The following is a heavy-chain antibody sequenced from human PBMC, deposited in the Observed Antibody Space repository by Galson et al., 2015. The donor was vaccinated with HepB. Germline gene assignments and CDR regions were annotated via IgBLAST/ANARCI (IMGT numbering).Heavy chain of an antibody. D-gene: IGHD5-24*01. Sequence: CAISGDSVSSNSSLWNWIRQSPSRGLEWLGRTCYRSKWSNDYAVSVKSRISITSDTSKNHFSLQLNSVTPEDTAVYFCARVLRLRKGYKSPFDYWGQGTLVTVSS. J-gene: IGHJ4*02. CDR1: GDSVSSNSSL. CDR2: TCYRSKWSN. V-gene: IGHV6-1*01. CDR3: ARVLRLRKGYKSPFDY.